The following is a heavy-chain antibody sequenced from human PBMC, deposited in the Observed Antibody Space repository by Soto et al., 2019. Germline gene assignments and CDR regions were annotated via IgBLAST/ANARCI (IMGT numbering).Heavy chain of an antibody. CDR1: HFTLSDGW. J-gene: IGHJ4*02. CDR2: IKSRVDSGTT. Sequence: EVQLVQSGGGLVKPGGSIRLSCAASHFTLSDGWVAWVRQAPAKGLEWVGHIKSRVDSGTTDYAAPVKGRFSISRDDSENTLYLQMNNLKREDTAVYYCNLKSGGTQGYFNYWGQGTLVTVSS. D-gene: IGHD1-1*01. V-gene: IGHV3-15*01. CDR3: NLKSGGTQGYFNY.